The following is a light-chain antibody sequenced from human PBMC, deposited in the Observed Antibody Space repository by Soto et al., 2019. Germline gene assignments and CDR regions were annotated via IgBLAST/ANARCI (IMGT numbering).Light chain of an antibody. J-gene: IGKJ1*01. CDR2: GAS. V-gene: IGKV3-15*01. CDR1: QSVRSN. Sequence: EIVMTQSPATLSVSPGERATLSCRASQSVRSNLAWYQQKPGQAPRLLIYGASTTATGIPARFSGSGSGTEFTLTISSLQSEDFAVYYCQQYNNWPQTFGQGTKVDIK. CDR3: QQYNNWPQT.